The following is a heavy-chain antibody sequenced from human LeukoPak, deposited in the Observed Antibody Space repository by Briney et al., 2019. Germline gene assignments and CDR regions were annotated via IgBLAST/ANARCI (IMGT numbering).Heavy chain of an antibody. V-gene: IGHV3-23*01. Sequence: GGSLRLSCAASGFTFSSYAMNWVRQAPGKGLEWVSGIGGSGDSTYYAHSVKGRFTISRDNSKNTLYLQMNSLRAEDTAVYYCAELGITMIGGVWGKGTTVTISS. D-gene: IGHD3-10*02. CDR1: GFTFSSYA. CDR2: IGGSGDST. J-gene: IGHJ6*04. CDR3: AELGITMIGGV.